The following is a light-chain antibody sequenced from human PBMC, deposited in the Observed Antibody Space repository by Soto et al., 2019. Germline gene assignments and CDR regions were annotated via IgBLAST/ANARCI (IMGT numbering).Light chain of an antibody. V-gene: IGKV3-11*01. J-gene: IGKJ4*02. Sequence: EIVLTQSPATLSLSPGERATLSCRASQSVSNFLAWYQQKPCQAPRLLIHDASTRAAGIPARFSGSGSGTDFTRTINSLEPEDVALYDCPQRSIWLTFGGGTMVE. CDR2: DAS. CDR1: QSVSNF. CDR3: PQRSIWLT.